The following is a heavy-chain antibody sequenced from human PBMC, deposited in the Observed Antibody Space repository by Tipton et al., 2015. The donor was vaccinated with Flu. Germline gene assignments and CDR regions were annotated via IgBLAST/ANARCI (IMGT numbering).Heavy chain of an antibody. J-gene: IGHJ4*02. D-gene: IGHD1-26*01. V-gene: IGHV4-59*01. CDR3: ARAPDSIVGATVFHY. CDR2: IYYSGST. CDR1: GSSISSYY. Sequence: TLSLTCTVSGSSISSYYWSWIRQPPGKGLGWIGYIYYSGSTNYNPSLKSRVTISVDTSKNQLSLKLSSVTAADTAVYYCARAPDSIVGATVFHYWGQGTLVTVSS.